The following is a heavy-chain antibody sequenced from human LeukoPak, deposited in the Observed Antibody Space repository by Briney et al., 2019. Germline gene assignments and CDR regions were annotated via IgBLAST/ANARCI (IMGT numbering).Heavy chain of an antibody. J-gene: IGHJ4*02. V-gene: IGHV3-7*01. CDR3: ARESSLYY. D-gene: IGHD1-26*01. Sequence: GGSLRLSCAASGFTFRSYWMSWVRQAPGKGLEWVANINQGGSVKYYVDSVKGRFTISRDDAKNSLYVQMNSLRDEDTAVYYCARESSLYYWGQGTLVTVSS. CDR2: INQGGSVK. CDR1: GFTFRSYW.